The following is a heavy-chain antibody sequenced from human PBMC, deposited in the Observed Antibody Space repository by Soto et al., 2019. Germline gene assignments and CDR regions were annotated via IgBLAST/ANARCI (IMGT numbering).Heavy chain of an antibody. V-gene: IGHV1-18*01. D-gene: IGHD3-16*02. CDR1: DDTFTSYG. Sequence: QVQLVQSGAFVKEPGASVKVSCKVSDDTFTSYGFSWVRQAPGQGLEWMGWISAYTGATNYAQKFQDRVTMPTDTPTSTAYMELRSVRPDDTAVYYCATNWRPSYPPHFDYWGQGTLVTVSS. J-gene: IGHJ4*02. CDR3: ATNWRPSYPPHFDY. CDR2: ISAYTGAT.